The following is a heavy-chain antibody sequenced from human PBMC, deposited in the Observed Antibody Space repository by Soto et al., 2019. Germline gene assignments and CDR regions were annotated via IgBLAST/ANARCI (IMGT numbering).Heavy chain of an antibody. J-gene: IGHJ4*02. Sequence: SETLSLTCTVSGGSMSKYYWSWIRQPPGKGLEWIGYIYYSGSTNYNPSLKSRVTISVDTSKNQFSLKLSSVTAADTAVYYCASHYYGANSGYFDYWGQGTLVT. V-gene: IGHV4-59*08. CDR1: GGSMSKYY. CDR2: IYYSGST. D-gene: IGHD4-17*01. CDR3: ASHYYGANSGYFDY.